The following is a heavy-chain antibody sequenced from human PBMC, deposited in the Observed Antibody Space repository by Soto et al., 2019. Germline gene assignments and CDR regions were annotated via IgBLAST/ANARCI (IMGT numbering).Heavy chain of an antibody. CDR1: AGSMSNYY. CDR3: ARHKDAGSDRERMDG. V-gene: IGHV4-59*08. D-gene: IGHD6-25*01. J-gene: IGHJ6*02. Sequence: SETLSLTCIVSAGSMSNYYWSWIRQPPGKGLEWIGYIYYSGSTNYNPSLTSRVTISVDTSKNQFSLKLSSVTAADTAVYYCARHKDAGSDRERMDGWSQRTTDPVS. CDR2: IYYSGST.